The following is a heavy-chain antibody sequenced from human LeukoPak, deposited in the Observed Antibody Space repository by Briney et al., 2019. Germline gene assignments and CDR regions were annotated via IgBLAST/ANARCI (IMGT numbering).Heavy chain of an antibody. CDR3: ARTPFYDNGGFYRHFDS. Sequence: GGSLRLSCAASGFTFSRYWMHWVRQVPGKGLVWVSRIEGDGSSATYADSVKGRFTISRDNAKNTLHLQMNSLRDEDTAVYYCARTPFYDNGGFYRHFDSWGQGTLVTVSS. CDR1: GFTFSRYW. CDR2: IEGDGSSA. J-gene: IGHJ4*02. V-gene: IGHV3-74*01. D-gene: IGHD3-22*01.